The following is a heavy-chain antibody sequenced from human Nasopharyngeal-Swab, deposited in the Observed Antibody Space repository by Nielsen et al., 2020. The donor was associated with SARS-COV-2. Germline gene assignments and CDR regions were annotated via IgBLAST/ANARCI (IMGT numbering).Heavy chain of an antibody. CDR2: ISGSGGST. J-gene: IGHJ4*02. V-gene: IGHV3-23*01. Sequence: GESLKISCAASGFTFSSYAMSWVRQAPGKGLEWVSAISGSGGSTYYADSVKGRFTISRDNSKNTLYLQMNSLRAEDTAVYYCAKDDTLFDYWGRGTLVTVSS. CDR3: AKDDTLFDY. CDR1: GFTFSSYA.